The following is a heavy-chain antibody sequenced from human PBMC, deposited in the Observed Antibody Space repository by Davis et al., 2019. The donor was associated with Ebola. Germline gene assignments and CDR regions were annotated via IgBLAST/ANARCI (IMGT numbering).Heavy chain of an antibody. CDR2: IIPILGIA. CDR3: ARGHSSATGGDDY. V-gene: IGHV1-69*04. CDR1: GYTFTSYY. Sequence: AASVKVSCKASGYTFTSYYIHWVRQAPGQGLEWMGRIIPILGIANYAQKFQGRVTITADKSTSTAYMELSSLRSEDTAVYYCARGHSSATGGDDYWGQGTLVTVSS. D-gene: IGHD6-19*01. J-gene: IGHJ4*02.